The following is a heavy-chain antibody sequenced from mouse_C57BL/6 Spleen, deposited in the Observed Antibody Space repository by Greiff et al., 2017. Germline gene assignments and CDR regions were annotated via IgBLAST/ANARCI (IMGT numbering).Heavy chain of an antibody. D-gene: IGHD2-5*01. CDR2: IYPGSGST. Sequence: QVQLQQPGAELVKPGASVKMSCKASGYTFTSYWITWVKQRPGQGLEWIGDIYPGSGSTNYNEKFKGKATLTVDTSSSTAYMQLRSLTSEDSAVYYCARGDSNYVDAMDYWGQGTSVTVSS. J-gene: IGHJ4*01. V-gene: IGHV1-55*01. CDR1: GYTFTSYW. CDR3: ARGDSNYVDAMDY.